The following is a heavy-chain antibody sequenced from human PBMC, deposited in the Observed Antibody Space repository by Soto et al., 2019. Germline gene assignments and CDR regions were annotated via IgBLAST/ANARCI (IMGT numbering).Heavy chain of an antibody. CDR1: GGSISSGGYY. V-gene: IGHV4-31*03. Sequence: TLSLTCTVSGGSISSGGYYWSWILQHPGKGLEWIGYIYYSGSTYYNPSLKSRVTISVDTSKNQFSLKLSSVTAADTAVYYCARGPNYDFWSGYLANYYYYYGMDVWGQGTTVTVSS. D-gene: IGHD3-3*01. CDR2: IYYSGST. J-gene: IGHJ6*02. CDR3: ARGPNYDFWSGYLANYYYYYGMDV.